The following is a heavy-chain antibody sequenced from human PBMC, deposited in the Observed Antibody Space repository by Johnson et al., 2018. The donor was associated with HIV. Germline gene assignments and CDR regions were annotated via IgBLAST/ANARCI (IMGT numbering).Heavy chain of an antibody. D-gene: IGHD1-7*01. CDR2: ISWDGGST. V-gene: IGHV3-43*02. CDR3: AKGTGNYELGAFDI. Sequence: VQVVESGGGLVQPGRSLRLSCAASGFTFDDYAMHWVRQAPGKGLEWVSGISWDGGSTYYADCVKGRFTISRDNSKNSLYLQMNSLRTEDTALYYCAKGTGNYELGAFDIWGQGTMVTVSS. CDR1: GFTFDDYA. J-gene: IGHJ3*02.